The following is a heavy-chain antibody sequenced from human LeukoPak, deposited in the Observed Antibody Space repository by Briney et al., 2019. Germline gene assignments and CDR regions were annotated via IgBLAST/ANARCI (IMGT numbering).Heavy chain of an antibody. CDR2: ISSSSSYI. J-gene: IGHJ4*02. V-gene: IGHV3-21*01. CDR3: ARDASDDIVVVPAVYYFDY. Sequence: GGSLRLSCAASGFTFSSYSMNWVRQAPGKGLEWVSSISSSSSYIYYADSVKGRFTISRDNAKNSLYLQMNSLRAEDTAVYYCARDASDDIVVVPAVYYFDYWGQGTLVTVSS. D-gene: IGHD2-2*01. CDR1: GFTFSSYS.